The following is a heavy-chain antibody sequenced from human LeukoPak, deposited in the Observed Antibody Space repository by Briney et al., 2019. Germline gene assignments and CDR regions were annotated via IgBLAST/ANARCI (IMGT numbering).Heavy chain of an antibody. V-gene: IGHV1-3*03. CDR3: ARGGPLGGQARTYCFDY. J-gene: IGHJ4*02. D-gene: IGHD2-15*01. Sequence: ASVTVSCKASGYTFTSYSMHWVRQAPGQRLEWMGWINAGNGNTKYSQEFQGRVTITRDTSASTAYMELSSLRSEDMAVYYCARGGPLGGQARTYCFDYWGQGTLVTVSS. CDR2: INAGNGNT. CDR1: GYTFTSYS.